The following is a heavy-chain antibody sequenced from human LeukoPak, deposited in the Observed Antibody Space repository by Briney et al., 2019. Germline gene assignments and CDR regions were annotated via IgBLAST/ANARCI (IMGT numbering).Heavy chain of an antibody. CDR3: AKAPVTTCSSTYCYPFDY. J-gene: IGHJ4*01. V-gene: IGHV3-23*01. CDR2: ISVSGNT. Sequence: GGSLRLSCAASGFTLSSYAMSWVRQAPGKGLEWVSAISVSGNTYHADSVKGGFTISRDSSMNTPYLTMNRLSGDDAAVYYSAKAPVTTCSSTYCYPFDYWGHGTLVTVSS. CDR1: GFTLSSYA. D-gene: IGHD2-2*01.